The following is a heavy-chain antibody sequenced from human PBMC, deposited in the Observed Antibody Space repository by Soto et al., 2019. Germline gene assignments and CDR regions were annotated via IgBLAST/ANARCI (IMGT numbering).Heavy chain of an antibody. CDR3: ATPSPYSSSPRGAFDI. CDR2: IDPSDSYT. J-gene: IGHJ3*02. V-gene: IGHV5-10-1*01. D-gene: IGHD6-6*01. Sequence: GESLKISCKGSGYSFTSYWISWVRQMPGKGLEWMGRIDPSDSYTNYSPSFQGHVTISADKSISTAYLQWSSLKASDTAMYYCATPSPYSSSPRGAFDIWGQGTVVTVSS. CDR1: GYSFTSYW.